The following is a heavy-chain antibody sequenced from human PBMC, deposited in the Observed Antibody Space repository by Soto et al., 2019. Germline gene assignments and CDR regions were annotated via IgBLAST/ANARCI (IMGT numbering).Heavy chain of an antibody. CDR2: ISYDGSNK. Sequence: QVQLVESGGGVVQPGRSLRLSCAASGFTFSSYGMHWVRQAPGKGLEWVAVISYDGSNKYYADSVKGRFTISRDNSKNTLYLKMNSLRAEHTAVYYCANDNDNGDDGWGMHLWGQGTTVTVSS. CDR3: ANDNDNGDDGWGMHL. V-gene: IGHV3-30*18. J-gene: IGHJ6*02. CDR1: GFTFSSYG. D-gene: IGHD1-20*01.